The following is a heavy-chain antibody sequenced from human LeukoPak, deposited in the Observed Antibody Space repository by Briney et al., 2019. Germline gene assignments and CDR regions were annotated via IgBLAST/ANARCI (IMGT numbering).Heavy chain of an antibody. CDR2: IFYTEST. CDR1: GGSISRYY. CDR3: ARLDYYGSGYFDY. J-gene: IGHJ4*02. Sequence: SETLSLTCTVSGGSISRYYWSWIRQPPGKGLEWIGYIFYTESTNYNPSLKSRVTISVDTSKGQFSLNLSSVTAADTAVYHCARLDYYGSGYFDYWGQGTLVTVSS. D-gene: IGHD3-10*01. V-gene: IGHV4-59*01.